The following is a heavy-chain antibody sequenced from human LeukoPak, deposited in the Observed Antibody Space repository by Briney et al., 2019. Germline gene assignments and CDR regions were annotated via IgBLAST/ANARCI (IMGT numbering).Heavy chain of an antibody. D-gene: IGHD6-13*01. CDR1: GYSFTSYW. V-gene: IGHV5-51*01. CDR3: ARLGCDSSSCHYYFDY. J-gene: IGHJ4*02. CDR2: IYPGDSDT. Sequence: AGESPKISCKGSGYSFTSYWIGWVRQMPGKGLEWMGIIYPGDSDTRYSPSFQGQVTISADKSISTAYLQWSSLKASDTAMYYCARLGCDSSSCHYYFDYWGQGTLVTVSS.